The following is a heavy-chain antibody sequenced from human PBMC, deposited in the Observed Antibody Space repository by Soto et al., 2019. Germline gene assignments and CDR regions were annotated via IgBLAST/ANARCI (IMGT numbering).Heavy chain of an antibody. CDR1: GFPFSTYW. CDR2: IKQDGSEK. Sequence: GGSLILSCEASGFPFSTYWMTLVRPAPGKGLEWVANIKQDGSEKYYVDSVKGRFTISRDNAKNSLYLQMNTLRAEDTAVYFCARPLTTGYKLLINAYWGQGTLVTVSS. D-gene: IGHD5-12*01. V-gene: IGHV3-7*03. CDR3: ARPLTTGYKLLINAY. J-gene: IGHJ4*02.